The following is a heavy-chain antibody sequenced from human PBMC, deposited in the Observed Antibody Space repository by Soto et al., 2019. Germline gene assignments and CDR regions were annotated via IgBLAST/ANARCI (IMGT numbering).Heavy chain of an antibody. CDR1: CGSISSYY. J-gene: IGHJ6*03. V-gene: IGHV4-59*08. CDR2: IYYSEST. Sequence: SQTLSLTWTVACGSISSYYGRRIRQPPGKGLEWIGYIYYSESTNYNPSPKSRVTISVDTSKNQFSLKLSSVTAADTAEYYCARHFYYYFMDVWGKGTTVTVSS. CDR3: ARHFYYYFMDV.